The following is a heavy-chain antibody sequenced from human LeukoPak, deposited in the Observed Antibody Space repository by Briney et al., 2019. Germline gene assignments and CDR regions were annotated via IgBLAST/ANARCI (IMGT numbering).Heavy chain of an antibody. J-gene: IGHJ5*02. CDR2: IIPIFGTA. V-gene: IGHV1-69*05. D-gene: IGHD3-22*01. CDR1: GGTFSSYA. Sequence: GSSVKVSCKAPGGTFSSYAISWVRQAPGQGLEWMGGIIPIFGTANYAQKFQGRVTITTDESTSTAYMELSSLRSEDTAVYYCAGYYYDSSGDWVWFDPWGQGTLVTVSS. CDR3: AGYYYDSSGDWVWFDP.